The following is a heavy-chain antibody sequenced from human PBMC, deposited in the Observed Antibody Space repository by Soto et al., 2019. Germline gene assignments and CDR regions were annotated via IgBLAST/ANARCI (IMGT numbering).Heavy chain of an antibody. CDR3: SRVGGSTWH. J-gene: IGHJ4*02. Sequence: GGSLRLSCAASGFTFSSYWMHWVRQAPGKGLVWVSRINVDGSSTNYADFVKGRFAISRDNAKNTLYLQMNSLRVEDTAVYYCSRVGGSTWHWGQGTLVTVSS. CDR2: INVDGSST. D-gene: IGHD1-26*01. CDR1: GFTFSSYW. V-gene: IGHV3-74*01.